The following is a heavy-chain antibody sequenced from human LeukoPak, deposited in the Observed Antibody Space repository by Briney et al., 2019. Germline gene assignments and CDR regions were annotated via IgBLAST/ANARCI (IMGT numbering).Heavy chain of an antibody. V-gene: IGHV3-30*18. CDR3: AKVTTEGYFDY. D-gene: IGHD3-3*01. Sequence: GGSLRLSCAASGFTFSSYGMHWVRQAPGKGLEWGAVISYDGSNKYYADSVKGRFTISRDNSKNTLYPQMNSLRAEDTAVYYCAKVTTEGYFDYWGQGTLVTVSS. J-gene: IGHJ4*02. CDR1: GFTFSSYG. CDR2: ISYDGSNK.